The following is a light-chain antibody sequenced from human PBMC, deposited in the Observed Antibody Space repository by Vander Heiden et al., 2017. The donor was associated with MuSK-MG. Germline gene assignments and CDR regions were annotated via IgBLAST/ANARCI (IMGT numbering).Light chain of an antibody. J-gene: IGKJ4*01. CDR1: QSVLYSSNNKNY. CDR2: WAY. V-gene: IGKV4-1*01. Sequence: DIVMTQSPDSLAVSLGERATINCKSSQSVLYSSNNKNYLAWYQQKPGQPPKLLIYWAYTRESGVPDRFSGRASGTDFTLTISILHAEDVTVYYCQQYDSTPLTFGGGTKVEIK. CDR3: QQYDSTPLT.